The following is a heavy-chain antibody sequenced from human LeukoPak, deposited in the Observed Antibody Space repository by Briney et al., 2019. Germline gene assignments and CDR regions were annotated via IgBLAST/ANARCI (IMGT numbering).Heavy chain of an antibody. D-gene: IGHD6-19*01. V-gene: IGHV3-49*04. CDR3: TGDAGWD. CDR2: IRSKAYGGTT. Sequence: GGSLRLSCAASGFTFSSYAMSWARQAPGKGREWEGFIRSKAYGGTTEYAASVKGRFTISRDDSKSIAYLQMNSLKAEDTAVYHCTGDAGWDWGQGTLVTVSS. CDR1: GFTFSSYA. J-gene: IGHJ4*02.